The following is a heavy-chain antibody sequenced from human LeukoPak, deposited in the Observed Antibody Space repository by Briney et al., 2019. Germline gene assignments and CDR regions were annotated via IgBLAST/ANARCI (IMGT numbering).Heavy chain of an antibody. CDR3: ARAQEDIVVVPAAIRFDY. J-gene: IGHJ4*02. V-gene: IGHV4-39*01. D-gene: IGHD2-2*01. Sequence: SETLSLTCTVSGGSISSSTSYWAWIRQPPGKGLEWIGNIYYTGNTYYNPSLKSRVTTSVDTSKNQFSLKLTSVTAADTAVYYCARAQEDIVVVPAAIRFDYWGQGTLVTVSS. CDR2: IYYTGNT. CDR1: GGSISSSTSY.